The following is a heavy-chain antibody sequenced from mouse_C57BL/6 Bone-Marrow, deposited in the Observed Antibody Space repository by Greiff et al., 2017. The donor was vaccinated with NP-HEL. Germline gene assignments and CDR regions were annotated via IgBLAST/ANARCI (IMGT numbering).Heavy chain of an antibody. CDR3: ASQEGTRFAY. Sequence: QVQLQQSGPGLVQPSQTLSITCTVSGFSLTSYGVHWVRQSPGKGLEWLGVIWSGGSTDYNAAFISRLSISKDNSKSQVFFKMNSLQADDTAIYYCASQEGTRFAYWGQGTLVTVSA. D-gene: IGHD3-3*01. J-gene: IGHJ3*01. CDR1: GFSLTSYG. V-gene: IGHV2-2*01. CDR2: IWSGGST.